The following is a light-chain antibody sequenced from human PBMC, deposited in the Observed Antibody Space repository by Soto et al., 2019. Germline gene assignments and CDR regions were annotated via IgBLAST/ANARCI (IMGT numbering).Light chain of an antibody. CDR3: QQYGSSPPWT. V-gene: IGKV3-20*01. J-gene: IGKJ1*01. Sequence: EIVLTQSPGTLSLSPGERATLSCRASQSVSFSYLAWYQQKPGQAPRLLIYGASSRATGIPDRFSGSGSGTYFTLTISRLEPEDFAVYYCQQYGSSPPWTFGQGTKVDIK. CDR2: GAS. CDR1: QSVSFSY.